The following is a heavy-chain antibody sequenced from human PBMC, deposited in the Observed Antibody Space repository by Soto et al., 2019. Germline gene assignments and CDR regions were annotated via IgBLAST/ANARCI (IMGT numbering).Heavy chain of an antibody. D-gene: IGHD4-17*01. Sequence: GGSLRLSCAASGFTFSSYAMSWVRQAPGKGLEWVSAISGSGGSTYYADSVKGRFTISRDNSKNTLYLQMNSLRAEDTAVYYCAKILLGPTERPVDAFDIWGQGTMVTVSS. V-gene: IGHV3-23*01. CDR3: AKILLGPTERPVDAFDI. CDR1: GFTFSSYA. J-gene: IGHJ3*02. CDR2: ISGSGGST.